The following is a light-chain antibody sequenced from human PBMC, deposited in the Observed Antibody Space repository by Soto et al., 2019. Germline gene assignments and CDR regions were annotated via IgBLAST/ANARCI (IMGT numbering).Light chain of an antibody. CDR2: DVS. CDR1: SSDGGGYNY. V-gene: IGLV2-14*01. Sequence: QSALTQPASVSGSPGQSITISCTGTSSDGGGYNYVSWYQQHPGKAPKLMIYDVSNRPSGVSNRFSGSKSGNTASLTISGLQAEDEADDYCSSYTSSSTVVFGGGTKLTVL. J-gene: IGLJ2*01. CDR3: SSYTSSSTVV.